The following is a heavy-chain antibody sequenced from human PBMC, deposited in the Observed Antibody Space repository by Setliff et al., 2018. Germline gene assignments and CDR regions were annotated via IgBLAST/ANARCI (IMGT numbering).Heavy chain of an antibody. CDR3: FGAGTCSY. D-gene: IGHD3-10*01. V-gene: IGHV3-7*01. CDR2: INPHGSEK. Sequence: GGSLRLSCAASGLTFSSDAMTWVRQTPGKGLEWLASINPHGSEKYYVDSVKGRFTISRDNAKNSLSLQMNSLRTEDTAVYYCFGAGTCSYWGQGTLVTVSS. CDR1: GLTFSSDA. J-gene: IGHJ4*02.